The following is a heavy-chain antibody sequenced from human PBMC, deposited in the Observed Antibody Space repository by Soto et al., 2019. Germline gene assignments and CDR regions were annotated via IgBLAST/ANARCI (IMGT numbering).Heavy chain of an antibody. D-gene: IGHD3-22*01. CDR1: GGSLSNYG. J-gene: IGHJ6*02. V-gene: IGHV1-69*12. CDR2: IIPVFGTP. Sequence: QVQLVQSGAEVKKPGSSVKVSCKASGGSLSNYGISWVRQAPGQGLEWMGAIIPVFGTPNYAQKFQDRVTITADESKTTVYMEARSLTSEDTAVYYCARGDATKIVVTTYYGMDVWGQGTTVTVSS. CDR3: ARGDATKIVVTTYYGMDV.